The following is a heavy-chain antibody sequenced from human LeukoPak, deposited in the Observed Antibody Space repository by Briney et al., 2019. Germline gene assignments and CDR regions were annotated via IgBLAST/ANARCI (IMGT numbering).Heavy chain of an antibody. Sequence: SETLSLTCAVYGGSFSGYYWSWIRQPPGKGLEWIGSIYHSGSTYYNPSLKSRVTISVDTSKNQFSLKLSSVTAADTAVYYCARDVPPDAFDIWGQGTMVTVSS. CDR1: GGSFSGYY. V-gene: IGHV4-34*01. J-gene: IGHJ3*02. D-gene: IGHD2-2*01. CDR3: ARDVPPDAFDI. CDR2: IYHSGST.